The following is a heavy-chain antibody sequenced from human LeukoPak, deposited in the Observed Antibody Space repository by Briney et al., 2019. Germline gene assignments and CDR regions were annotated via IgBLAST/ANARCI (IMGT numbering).Heavy chain of an antibody. CDR3: ARTYYYDSSGYLFDY. Sequence: SETLSLTCTVSGGSISSYYWSWIRQPPGKGLEWIGYIYYSGSTNYDPSLKSRVTIPVDTSKNQFSLKLSSVTAADTAVYYCARTYYYDSSGYLFDYWGQGTLVTVSS. D-gene: IGHD3-22*01. J-gene: IGHJ4*02. V-gene: IGHV4-59*01. CDR2: IYYSGST. CDR1: GGSISSYY.